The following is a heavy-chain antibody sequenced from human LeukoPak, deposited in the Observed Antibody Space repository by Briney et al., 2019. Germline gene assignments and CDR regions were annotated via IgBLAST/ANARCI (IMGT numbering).Heavy chain of an antibody. J-gene: IGHJ4*02. CDR1: GFTFSSYA. V-gene: IGHV3-23*01. CDR3: AKDRYSGSFRFDY. Sequence: PGGSLRLSCAASGFTFSSYAMSWVRQAPGKGLEWVSAISGSGGSTYYADSVKGRFTTSRDNSKNTLYLQMNSLRAEDTAVYYCAKDRYSGSFRFDYWGQGTLVTVSS. D-gene: IGHD1-26*01. CDR2: ISGSGGST.